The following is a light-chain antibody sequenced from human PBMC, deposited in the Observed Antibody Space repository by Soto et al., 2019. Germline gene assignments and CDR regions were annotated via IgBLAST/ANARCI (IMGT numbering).Light chain of an antibody. CDR1: QSVSSN. CDR3: QQDNNWPPGT. CDR2: GAS. J-gene: IGKJ3*01. Sequence: EIVMTQSPATLSVSPGERATLSCRASQSVSSNLAWYQQKPGQAPRLLIYGASTRATDIPARFSGSGSVTEFTLTISSPQSEDFAVYYCQQDNNWPPGTFGPGTKVDIK. V-gene: IGKV3-15*01.